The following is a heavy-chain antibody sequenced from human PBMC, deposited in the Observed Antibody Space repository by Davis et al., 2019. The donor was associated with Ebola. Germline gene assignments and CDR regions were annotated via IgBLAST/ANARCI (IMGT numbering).Heavy chain of an antibody. Sequence: GGSLRLSCEGSGFIFSDYYMSWIRQAPGKGLEWISYISHSGSTKYYADSFRGRFTISRDNAKGTLYLEISSLKPGDSAIYYCARDRHKLSTYDALDLWGQGTSVTVSS. J-gene: IGHJ6*02. V-gene: IGHV3-11*01. CDR3: ARDRHKLSTYDALDL. CDR1: GFIFSDYY. CDR2: ISHSGSTK. D-gene: IGHD4-23*01.